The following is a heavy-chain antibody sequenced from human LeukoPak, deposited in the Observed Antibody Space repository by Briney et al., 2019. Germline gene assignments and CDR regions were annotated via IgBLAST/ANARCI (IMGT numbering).Heavy chain of an antibody. V-gene: IGHV1-69*06. Sequence: SAKVSCKASGGTFSSYAISWVRQAPGQGLEWMGGIIPIVGTANYAQKFQGRVTITADKPTSTAYMELSSLRSEDTAVYYCAVGYSSGWAIGWFFDYWGQGTLVTVSS. D-gene: IGHD6-19*01. CDR3: AVGYSSGWAIGWFFDY. CDR1: GGTFSSYA. CDR2: IIPIVGTA. J-gene: IGHJ4*02.